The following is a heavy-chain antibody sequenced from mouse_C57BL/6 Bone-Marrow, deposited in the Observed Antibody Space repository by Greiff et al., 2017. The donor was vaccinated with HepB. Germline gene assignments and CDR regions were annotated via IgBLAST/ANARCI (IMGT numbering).Heavy chain of an antibody. Sequence: VQLQQPGAELVRPGTSVKLSCKASGYTFTSYWMHWVKQRPGQGLEWIGLIDPSDSDTNYNQKFKGKATLTVDTSSSTAYMQLSSLTSEDSAVYYCASQGDYSSSSYWYLDVWGQGTSVTVSS. D-gene: IGHD1-1*01. J-gene: IGHJ1*01. V-gene: IGHV1-59*01. CDR3: ASQGDYSSSSYWYLDV. CDR2: IDPSDSDT. CDR1: GYTFTSYW.